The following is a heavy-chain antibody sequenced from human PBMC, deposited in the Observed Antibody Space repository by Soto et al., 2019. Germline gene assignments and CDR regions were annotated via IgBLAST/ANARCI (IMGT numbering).Heavy chain of an antibody. Sequence: QLQLQESGSGLVKPSQTLSLTCAVSGGSISSGGYSWSWIRQPPGKGLEWIGYMYNSGSTYYNPSLKSRVTISIDSSKTQFSLKLSSVTAADTAVSYCATVPDYWGQGILVTVSS. CDR2: MYNSGST. CDR3: ATVPDY. D-gene: IGHD2-2*01. V-gene: IGHV4-30-2*01. J-gene: IGHJ4*02. CDR1: GGSISSGGYS.